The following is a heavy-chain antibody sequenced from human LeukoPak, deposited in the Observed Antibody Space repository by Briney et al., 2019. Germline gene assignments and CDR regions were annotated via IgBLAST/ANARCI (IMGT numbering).Heavy chain of an antibody. CDR3: AKARYVDTAMVTGPYFDY. D-gene: IGHD5-18*01. J-gene: IGHJ4*02. CDR2: ISWNSGSI. V-gene: IGHV3-9*01. Sequence: GGSLRLSCAASGFTFDDYAMHWVRQAPGKGLEWVSGISWNSGSIGYADSVKGRFTISRDNAKNSLYLQMNSLRAEDTALYYCAKARYVDTAMVTGPYFDYWGQGTPVTVSS. CDR1: GFTFDDYA.